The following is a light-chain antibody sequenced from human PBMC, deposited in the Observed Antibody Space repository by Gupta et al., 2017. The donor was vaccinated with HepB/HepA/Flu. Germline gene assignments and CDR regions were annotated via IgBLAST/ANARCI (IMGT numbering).Light chain of an antibody. CDR2: GAS. CDR3: QQRYNYVT. J-gene: IGKJ4*01. CDR1: QNIINY. V-gene: IGKV3-11*01. Sequence: EIVLTQSPATLSLSPGDRVTLSCRASQNIINYLAWYQQKPGQPPRLLIFGASNRASGIPDRFSGSGYVKDFTLTSSSRETEDFAVYYVQQRYNYVTFGCGTKVEIE.